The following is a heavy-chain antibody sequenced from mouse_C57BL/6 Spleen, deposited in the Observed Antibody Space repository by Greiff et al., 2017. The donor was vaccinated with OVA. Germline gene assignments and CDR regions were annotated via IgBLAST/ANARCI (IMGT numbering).Heavy chain of an antibody. V-gene: IGHV1-59*01. Sequence: VQLQQSGAELVRPGTSVKLSCKASGYTFTSYWMHWVKQRPGQGLEWIGVIDPSDSYTNYNQKFKGKATLTVDTSSSTAYMQLSSLTSEDSAVYYCARDTSWYFDVWGTGTTVTVSS. CDR3: ARDTSWYFDV. CDR2: IDPSDSYT. J-gene: IGHJ1*03. CDR1: GYTFTSYW.